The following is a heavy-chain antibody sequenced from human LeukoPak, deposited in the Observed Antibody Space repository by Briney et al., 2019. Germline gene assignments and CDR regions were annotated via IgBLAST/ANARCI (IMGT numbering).Heavy chain of an antibody. Sequence: GGSLRLSCAASGFTFSSYGVHWVRQAPGKGLEWVAFIRYDGSNKYYADSVKGRFTISRDNSKNTLYLQMNSLRAEDTAVYYCAKAMPGGDYYFDYWGQGTLVTVSS. D-gene: IGHD3-16*01. V-gene: IGHV3-30*02. CDR3: AKAMPGGDYYFDY. CDR2: IRYDGSNK. J-gene: IGHJ4*02. CDR1: GFTFSSYG.